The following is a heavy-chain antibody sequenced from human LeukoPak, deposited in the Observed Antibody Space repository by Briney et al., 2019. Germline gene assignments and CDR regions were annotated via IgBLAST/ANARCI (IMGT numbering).Heavy chain of an antibody. Sequence: ASVKVSCKASSYTFTSYGISWVRQAPGQGLEWMGWISAYNGNTNYAQKLQGRVTMTTDTSTSTAYMELRSLRSDDTAVYYCARDLIVPAALTFDYWGQGTLVTVSS. CDR3: ARDLIVPAALTFDY. CDR1: SYTFTSYG. V-gene: IGHV1-18*01. D-gene: IGHD2-2*01. J-gene: IGHJ4*02. CDR2: ISAYNGNT.